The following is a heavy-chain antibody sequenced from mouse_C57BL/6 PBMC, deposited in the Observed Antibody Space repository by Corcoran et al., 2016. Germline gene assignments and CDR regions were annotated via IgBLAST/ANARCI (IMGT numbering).Heavy chain of an antibody. CDR2: IWWNDDK. CDR1: GFSLSTSNMG. Sequence: QVTLKESGPGILQPSQTLSLTCSFSGFSLSTSNMGIGWIRQPSGKGLEWLAHIWWNDDKYDTPSLKSRLTISKDTSNNQVFLKLTSVDTADTATDYGAQSQTAQDLAYWGQGTLVTVSA. CDR3: AQSQTAQDLAY. J-gene: IGHJ3*01. V-gene: IGHV8-5*01. D-gene: IGHD3-2*02.